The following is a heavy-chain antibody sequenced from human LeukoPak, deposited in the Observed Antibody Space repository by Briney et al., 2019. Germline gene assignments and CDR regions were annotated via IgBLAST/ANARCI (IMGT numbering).Heavy chain of an antibody. J-gene: IGHJ6*03. V-gene: IGHV4-4*07. CDR1: GGSMSSYY. Sequence: SETLSLTCTVSGGSMSSYYWSWIRQPAGKGLERIGRIYTSGSTNYNPSLKSRVTMSVDTSKNQFSLKLSSVTAADTAVYYCAREAGYCSSTSCYTREFYYYYYMDVWGKGTTVTVSS. CDR3: AREAGYCSSTSCYTREFYYYYYMDV. D-gene: IGHD2-2*02. CDR2: IYTSGST.